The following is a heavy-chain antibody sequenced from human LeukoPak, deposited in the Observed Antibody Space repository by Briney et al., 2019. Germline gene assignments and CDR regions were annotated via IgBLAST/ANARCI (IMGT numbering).Heavy chain of an antibody. CDR2: IYYSGGT. CDR1: GGSISSYY. J-gene: IGHJ4*02. V-gene: IGHV4-59*01. D-gene: IGHD6-13*01. Sequence: SETLSLTCTVSGGSISSYYWSWIRQPPGKGLEGIGYIYYSGGTNYNPSLKSRVTISVDTSKNQFSLKLTSVTAADTAVYYCASIMYNSSWYYFDYWGQGTLVTVSS. CDR3: ASIMYNSSWYYFDY.